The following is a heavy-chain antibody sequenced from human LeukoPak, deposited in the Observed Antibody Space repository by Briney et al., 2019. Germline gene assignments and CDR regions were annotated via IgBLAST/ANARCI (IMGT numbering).Heavy chain of an antibody. CDR1: GYTFTGYY. Sequence: GASVKVSCKASGYTFTGYYMHWVRQAPGQGLEWMGWINPNSGGTNYAQKFQGRVTITADESTSTAYMELSSLRSEDTAVYYCARGYEARINWLDPWGQGTLVTVSS. J-gene: IGHJ5*02. CDR3: ARGYEARINWLDP. D-gene: IGHD3-3*01. CDR2: INPNSGGT. V-gene: IGHV1-2*02.